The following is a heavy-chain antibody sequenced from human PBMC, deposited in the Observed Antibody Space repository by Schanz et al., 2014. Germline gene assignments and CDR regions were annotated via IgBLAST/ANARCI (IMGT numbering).Heavy chain of an antibody. CDR2: MSYDGSII. Sequence: QVQLVESGGGVVQFGRSLRLSCVASGFTFSSYGMHWVRQAPGKGLEWVAAMSYDGSIIYYGDSVKGRFTISRDNSKNTLYLHMNTLRSEDTAVYYCAKDSTHIDIVLVPTAIDYWGQGTLVTVSS. J-gene: IGHJ4*02. D-gene: IGHD2-2*01. CDR3: AKDSTHIDIVLVPTAIDY. V-gene: IGHV3-30*18. CDR1: GFTFSSYG.